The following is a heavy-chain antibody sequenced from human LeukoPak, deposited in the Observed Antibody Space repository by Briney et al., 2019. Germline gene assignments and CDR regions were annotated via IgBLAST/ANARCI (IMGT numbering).Heavy chain of an antibody. CDR3: ASEGSGYPMRLDY. Sequence: GGSLRLSCAASGFTVSSYAMHWVRQAPGKGLEWVAVISYDGSNKYYADSVEGRFTISRDNSKNTLYLQMNSLRAEDTAVYYCASEGSGYPMRLDYWGQGTLVTVSS. CDR1: GFTVSSYA. V-gene: IGHV3-30*01. CDR2: ISYDGSNK. J-gene: IGHJ4*02. D-gene: IGHD5-12*01.